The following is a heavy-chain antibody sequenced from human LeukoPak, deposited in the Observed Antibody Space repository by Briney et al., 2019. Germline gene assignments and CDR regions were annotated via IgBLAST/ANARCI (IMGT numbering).Heavy chain of an antibody. CDR1: GCTISSYY. J-gene: IGHJ3*02. CDR3: ATLAGGDDAFDI. V-gene: IGHV4-59*01. D-gene: IGHD4-23*01. CDR2: IFYTGST. Sequence: SETLSLTCTVSGCTISSYYLSWIRQPPGKGLEWIGYIFYTGSTNYNPSLKSRVTIPVLTSKNRFSLKLSSVTAADTAVYYCATLAGGDDAFDIWGQGTMVTVSS.